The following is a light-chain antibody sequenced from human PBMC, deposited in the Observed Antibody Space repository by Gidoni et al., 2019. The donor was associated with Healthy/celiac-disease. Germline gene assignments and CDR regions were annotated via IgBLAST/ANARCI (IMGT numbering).Light chain of an antibody. CDR2: AAS. J-gene: IGKJ5*01. Sequence: DIQMTQSPSSLSASVGDRVTITCRASKRISSYLNWYQQKPGKAPKLLIYAASSLESGIPARFSGSGSGTDFTRTISSLQPEDFANYYCQQSYSTPPITFGQGTRLEIK. CDR3: QQSYSTPPIT. CDR1: KRISSY. V-gene: IGKV1-39*01.